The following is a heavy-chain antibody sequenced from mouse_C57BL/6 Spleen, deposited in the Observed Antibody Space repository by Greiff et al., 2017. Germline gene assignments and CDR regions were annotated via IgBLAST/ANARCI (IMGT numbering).Heavy chain of an antibody. D-gene: IGHD2-2*01. J-gene: IGHJ3*01. V-gene: IGHV1-22*01. Sequence: EVQLQQSGPELVKPGASVKMSCKASGYTFTDYNMPWVKQSHGKSLEWIGNINPNNGGTSSNQKFKSKATLTVNKSSSTAYMVLRSLTSEDSAVYYCSRGGYDGAWFAYWGQGTLVTVSA. CDR2: INPNNGGT. CDR3: SRGGYDGAWFAY. CDR1: GYTFTDYN.